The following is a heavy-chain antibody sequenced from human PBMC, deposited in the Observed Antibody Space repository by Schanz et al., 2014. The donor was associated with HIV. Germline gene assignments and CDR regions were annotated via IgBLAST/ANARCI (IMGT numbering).Heavy chain of an antibody. CDR1: GGSISSGGYY. J-gene: IGHJ6*02. Sequence: QVQLQESGPGLVKPSQTLSLTCTVAGGSISSGGYYWNWIRQHPGKGLEWIGYMHYSGSTYYNPSLKTRVTISVDTSKNQFSLKLRSVTAADTAVYYCAREGMEQMVNILDVWGQGTRVNVSS. V-gene: IGHV4-31*03. D-gene: IGHD6-13*01. CDR3: AREGMEQMVNILDV. CDR2: MHYSGST.